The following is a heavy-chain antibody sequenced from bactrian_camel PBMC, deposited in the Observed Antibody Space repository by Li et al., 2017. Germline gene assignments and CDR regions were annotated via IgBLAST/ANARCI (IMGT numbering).Heavy chain of an antibody. J-gene: IGHJ4*01. CDR3: ANNEGSWVPHNY. V-gene: IGHV3-2*01. D-gene: IGHD5*01. Sequence: VQLVESGGDLVQPGGSLRLSCAVSGLTFSSAVMTWVRQAPGKGLEWVSSIGGKTGGTYYADSVKGRFTVSRDNAKNTLYLQLNSLKTEDTAMYYCANNEGSWVPHNYWGQGTQVTVS. CDR2: IGGKTGGT. CDR1: GLTFSSAV.